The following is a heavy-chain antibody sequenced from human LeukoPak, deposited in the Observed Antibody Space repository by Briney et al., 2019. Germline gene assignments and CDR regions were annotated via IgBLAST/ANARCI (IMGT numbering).Heavy chain of an antibody. Sequence: ASVKVSSKASGGTFSSYAISWVRQAPGQGLEWMGGIIPIFGTANYAQKFQGRVTITTDESTSTAYMELSSLRSEDTAVYYCARTRIRGGIVGATGAFDIWGQRTMVTVSS. CDR2: IIPIFGTA. J-gene: IGHJ3*02. CDR1: GGTFSSYA. CDR3: ARTRIRGGIVGATGAFDI. V-gene: IGHV1-69*05. D-gene: IGHD1-26*01.